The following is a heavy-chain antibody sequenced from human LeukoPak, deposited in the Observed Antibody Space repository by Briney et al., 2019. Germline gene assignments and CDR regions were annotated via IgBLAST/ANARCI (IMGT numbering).Heavy chain of an antibody. D-gene: IGHD4-17*01. Sequence: GGSLRLSCAASGFTFSSYAMSWVRQAPGKGLEWVSAISGSGGSTYYADSVKGRFTISRDNSKNTLYLQMNSLRAEDTAVYYCAKEVLGVRESNDYGDLFDYWGQGTLVTVSS. J-gene: IGHJ4*02. CDR2: ISGSGGST. V-gene: IGHV3-23*01. CDR1: GFTFSSYA. CDR3: AKEVLGVRESNDYGDLFDY.